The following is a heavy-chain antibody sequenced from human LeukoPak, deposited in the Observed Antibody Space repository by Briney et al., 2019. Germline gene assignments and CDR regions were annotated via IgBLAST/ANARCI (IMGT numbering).Heavy chain of an antibody. CDR3: ARYRDSGGRLAFDI. J-gene: IGHJ3*02. CDR2: IYYSGTT. D-gene: IGHD2-15*01. Sequence: PSETLSLTCTVSGGSISSDGYYWSWIRQHPGKGLEWIGYIYYSGTTYYNRSLESRVTMSVDTSKNQFSLKLSSVTAADTAVYYCARYRDSGGRLAFDIWGQGTMATVSS. V-gene: IGHV4-31*03. CDR1: GGSISSDGYY.